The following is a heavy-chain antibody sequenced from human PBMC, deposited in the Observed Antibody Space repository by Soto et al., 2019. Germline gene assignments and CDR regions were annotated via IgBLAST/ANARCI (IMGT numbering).Heavy chain of an antibody. CDR3: ARGGWEGVDY. Sequence: PSEALSVTCTVSGGPISNYYWSWIRQPPGRGLEWIGEINHSGSTNYNPSLKSRVTISVDTSKNQFSLKLSSVTAADTAVYYCARGGWEGVDYWGQGTLVTVSS. V-gene: IGHV4-34*01. J-gene: IGHJ4*02. D-gene: IGHD1-26*01. CDR2: INHSGST. CDR1: GGPISNYY.